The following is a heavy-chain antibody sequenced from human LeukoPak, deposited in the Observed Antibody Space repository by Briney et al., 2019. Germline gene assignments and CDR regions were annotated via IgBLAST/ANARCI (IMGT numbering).Heavy chain of an antibody. V-gene: IGHV1-46*01. CDR1: GYTFTSYY. J-gene: IGHJ4*02. CDR3: ARDGSTTIFGVVIIQQPRDY. CDR2: INPSGGST. Sequence: ASVKVSCKASGYTFTSYYMHWVRQAPGQGLEWMGIINPSGGSTSYAQKFQGRVTMTRDTSTSTVYMELSSLRSEDTAVYYCARDGSTTIFGVVIIQQPRDYWGQGTLVTVSS. D-gene: IGHD3-3*01.